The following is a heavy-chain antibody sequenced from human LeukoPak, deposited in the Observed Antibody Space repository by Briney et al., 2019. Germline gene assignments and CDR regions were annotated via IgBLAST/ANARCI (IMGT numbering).Heavy chain of an antibody. CDR3: TRNRVGVLEWLPRWDAFDI. D-gene: IGHD3-3*01. Sequence: GESLKISCKASGYTFSTSWIGWVRQMPGKGLEWMGIIYPGDSDTRYSPSFQGQVTISVDRSITTAYLQWSSLKASDTAMYYCTRNRVGVLEWLPRWDAFDIWGQGTMVTVST. CDR1: GYTFSTSW. CDR2: IYPGDSDT. V-gene: IGHV5-51*01. J-gene: IGHJ3*02.